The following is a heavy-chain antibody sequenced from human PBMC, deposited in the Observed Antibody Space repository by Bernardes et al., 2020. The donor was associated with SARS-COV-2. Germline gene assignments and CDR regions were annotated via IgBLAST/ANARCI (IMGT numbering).Heavy chain of an antibody. CDR1: GFTFSSYA. D-gene: IGHD5-12*01. Sequence: GGSLRLSCAASGFTFSSYAMSWVRQAPGKGLEWVSAIRGSGTTTFYADSVKGRFTISRDNSKNTMYLQMNNLRAEDTAVYYCARRYSAYDEGYFDLWGRGTLVTVSS. CDR3: ARRYSAYDEGYFDL. V-gene: IGHV3-23*01. CDR2: IRGSGTTT. J-gene: IGHJ2*01.